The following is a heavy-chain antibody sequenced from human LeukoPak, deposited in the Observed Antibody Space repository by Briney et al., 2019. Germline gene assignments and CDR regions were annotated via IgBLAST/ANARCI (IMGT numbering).Heavy chain of an antibody. CDR2: IYSGGST. CDR3: ARDSTGDFEVQSYYWGMDV. Sequence: LPGGSLRLSCAASGFTVSSNYMSWVRQAPGKGPEWVSVIYSGGSTYYADSVKGRFTISRDNSKNTLYLQMNSLRAEDTAVYYCARDSTGDFEVQSYYWGMDVWGQGTTVTVSS. CDR1: GFTVSSNY. D-gene: IGHD7-27*01. V-gene: IGHV3-53*01. J-gene: IGHJ6*02.